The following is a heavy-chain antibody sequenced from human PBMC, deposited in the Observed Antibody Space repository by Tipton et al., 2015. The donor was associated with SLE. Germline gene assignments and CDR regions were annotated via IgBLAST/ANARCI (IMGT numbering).Heavy chain of an antibody. CDR2: IYSGGTT. CDR1: GFTFSIYA. CDR3: AIGGSPLDF. J-gene: IGHJ4*02. V-gene: IGHV3-23*03. Sequence: GSLRLSCAASGFTFSIYAMSWVRQAPGRGLEWVSVIYSGGTTYYADSVKGRFTLSRDDSKNTLYLQMNSLTVEDTAVYYCAIGGSPLDFWGQGTLVTVSS. D-gene: IGHD3-3*01.